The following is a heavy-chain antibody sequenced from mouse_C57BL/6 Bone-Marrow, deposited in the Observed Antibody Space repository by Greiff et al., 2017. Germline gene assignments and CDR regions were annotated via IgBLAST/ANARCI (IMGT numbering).Heavy chain of an antibody. J-gene: IGHJ3*01. V-gene: IGHV5-4*01. CDR3: ARDRGYYGSRSWFAY. CDR2: LSDGGSYT. Sequence: EVQLVESGGGLVKPGGSLKLSCAASGFTFSSYAMSWVRQTPEKRLEWVATLSDGGSYTYYPDTVKGRFTISRDNAKNNLYLQMSHLKSEDTAMYYCARDRGYYGSRSWFAYWGQGTLVTVSA. D-gene: IGHD1-1*01. CDR1: GFTFSSYA.